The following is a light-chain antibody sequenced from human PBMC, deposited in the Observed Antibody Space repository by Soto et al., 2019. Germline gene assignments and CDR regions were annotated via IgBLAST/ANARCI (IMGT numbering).Light chain of an antibody. Sequence: DIQMTQSPSTLSASVGDRVTITCRASQNINTWVAWYQQKPGHAPKLLMYHASSLESGVASRFSGSGSGTEFTLSISSPQPDDFATYFCQQYQSFSTFAGGTKVEVK. CDR1: QNINTW. J-gene: IGKJ4*01. CDR3: QQYQSFST. CDR2: HAS. V-gene: IGKV1-5*01.